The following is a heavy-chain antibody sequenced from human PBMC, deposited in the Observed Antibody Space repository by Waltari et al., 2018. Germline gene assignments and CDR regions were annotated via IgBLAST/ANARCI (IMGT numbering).Heavy chain of an antibody. V-gene: IGHV3-66*02. D-gene: IGHD2-8*01. J-gene: IGHJ4*02. Sequence: EVRLVESGGGLVQPGGSLRLSCAASGFTVSPNYMTWVRQAPGKGLEGVSIIYSDGTTYHSDSVKGRFTSSRDTSKNTLYLQMNSLRADDTAVYYCLIGVGPDYWGQGTLVTVSS. CDR2: IYSDGTT. CDR3: LIGVGPDY. CDR1: GFTVSPNY.